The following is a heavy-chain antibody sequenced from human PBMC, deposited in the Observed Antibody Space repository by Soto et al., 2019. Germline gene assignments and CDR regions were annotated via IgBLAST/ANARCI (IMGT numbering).Heavy chain of an antibody. J-gene: IGHJ5*02. CDR1: GYTFTSYG. CDR3: ARAGSGDADWFDP. D-gene: IGHD7-27*01. V-gene: IGHV1-18*01. Sequence: QVQLVQSGAEVKKPGASVKVSCKASGYTFTSYGISWVRQAPGQGLEWMGWISAYNGNTNYAQKLQGRVTMTTDTSTSTADMELSSLRSDDAVVSYCARAGSGDADWFDPWGQGTLVTGSS. CDR2: ISAYNGNT.